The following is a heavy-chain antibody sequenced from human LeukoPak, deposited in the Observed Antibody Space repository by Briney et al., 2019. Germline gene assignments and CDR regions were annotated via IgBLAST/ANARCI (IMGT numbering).Heavy chain of an antibody. CDR3: AKLGGHPLHNYYVGV. Sequence: GGSLRLSCAASGFTFSSYAMSWVRQAPGKGLEWVSGILDSGYSTYYANSVKGRFTISRDNSNNTLYLQMNSLRAEDRAVYYCAKLGGHPLHNYYVGVWGKGTTVAVSS. V-gene: IGHV3-23*01. J-gene: IGHJ6*03. D-gene: IGHD3-16*01. CDR2: ILDSGYST. CDR1: GFTFSSYA.